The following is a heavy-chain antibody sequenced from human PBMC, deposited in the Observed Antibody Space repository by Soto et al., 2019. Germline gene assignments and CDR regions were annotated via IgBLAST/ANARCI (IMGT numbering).Heavy chain of an antibody. CDR1: GFTVSSNY. CDR3: TRDHRHLDY. V-gene: IGHV3-66*01. J-gene: IGHJ4*02. Sequence: LRLSCAASGFTVSSNYMSWVRQAPGKGLEWVSVIYSGGSTYYADSVKGRFTISRDDSKSIAYLQMNSLKTEDTAVYYCTRDHRHLDYWGQGTLVTVSS. CDR2: IYSGGST.